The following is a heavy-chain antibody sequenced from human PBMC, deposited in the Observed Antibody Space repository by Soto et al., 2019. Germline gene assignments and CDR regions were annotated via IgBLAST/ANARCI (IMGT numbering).Heavy chain of an antibody. CDR2: IIPIFGTA. D-gene: IGHD3-22*01. J-gene: IGHJ3*02. Sequence: GASVKVSCKASGGTFSSYAISWVRQAPGQGLEWMGGIIPIFGTANYAQKFQGRVTITADESTSTAYMELSSLRSEDTAVYYCARDEVYYDSSGYGNAFDIWGQGTMVTVSS. CDR3: ARDEVYYDSSGYGNAFDI. CDR1: GGTFSSYA. V-gene: IGHV1-69*13.